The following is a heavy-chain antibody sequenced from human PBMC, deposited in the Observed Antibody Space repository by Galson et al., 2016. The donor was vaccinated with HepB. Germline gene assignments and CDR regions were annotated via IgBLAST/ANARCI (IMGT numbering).Heavy chain of an antibody. Sequence: SLRLSCAASGFTSSNYDMHWVRQSMGKGLERVSGYVVAGNTYYADSVKGRFTISREDGENSLYLQMNSLRAGDTAVYHCARGLRAGYYWSFDVWGQGTTVTVSS. V-gene: IGHV3-13*01. D-gene: IGHD1-26*01. CDR3: ARGLRAGYYWSFDV. CDR2: YVVAGNT. J-gene: IGHJ6*02. CDR1: GFTSSNYD.